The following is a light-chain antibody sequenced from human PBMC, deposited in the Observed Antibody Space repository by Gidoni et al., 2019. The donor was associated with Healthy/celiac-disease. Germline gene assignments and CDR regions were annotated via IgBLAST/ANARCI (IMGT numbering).Light chain of an antibody. J-gene: IGKJ4*01. Sequence: EIVLTQSPATLSLSPGERATLSCRASQSVSSYLAWYQQKPGQAPRLLIYDASNRATGIPARFSGSGSGTDFTLTISILEPEDFEVYYCQQRSNWPLTFGGGTKVEIK. CDR2: DAS. CDR1: QSVSSY. CDR3: QQRSNWPLT. V-gene: IGKV3-11*01.